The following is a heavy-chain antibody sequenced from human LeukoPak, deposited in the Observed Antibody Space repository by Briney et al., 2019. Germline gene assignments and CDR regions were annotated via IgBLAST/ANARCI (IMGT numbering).Heavy chain of an antibody. CDR2: ISGSGGST. CDR1: GFTFSSYA. Sequence: PGGSLRLSCAASGFTFSSYAMHWVRQAPGKGLEWVSAISGSGGSTYYADSVKGRFTISRDNSKNTLYLQMNSLRAEDTAVYYCTTMGRYFDENDYWGQGTLVTVSS. CDR3: TTMGRYFDENDY. D-gene: IGHD3-9*01. V-gene: IGHV3-23*01. J-gene: IGHJ4*02.